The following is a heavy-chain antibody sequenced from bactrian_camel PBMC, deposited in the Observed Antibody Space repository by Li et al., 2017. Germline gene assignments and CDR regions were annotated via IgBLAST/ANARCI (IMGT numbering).Heavy chain of an antibody. CDR2: INSDGGST. Sequence: ESGGGSVQTGQSLMLSCKGSRFTTDDSAMGWFRQAPGKGLEWISTINSDGGSTYYADSVKGRFTISRDNAKNTLYLQMNSLKPEDTAVYYCAADPSRELWVGYPPYKYWGQGTQVTVS. J-gene: IGHJ4*01. D-gene: IGHD5*01. CDR3: AADPSRELWVGYPPYKY. CDR1: RFTTDDSA. V-gene: IGHV3S40*01.